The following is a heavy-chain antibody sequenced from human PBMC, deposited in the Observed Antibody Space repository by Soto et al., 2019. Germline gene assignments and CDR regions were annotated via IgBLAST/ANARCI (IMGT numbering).Heavy chain of an antibody. CDR1: GFTFSSYA. D-gene: IGHD3-16*01. V-gene: IGHV3-30*04. J-gene: IGHJ4*02. Sequence: QVQLVESGGGVVQPGRSLRLSCAASGFTFSSYAMHWVRQAPGKGLEWVAVISYDGSNKDYADSVKGRFTISRDNSKNTLYVQMTSLRAEDTAVYYCARGLGAPYYDHVDAASALPIWGQGSLVTVSS. CDR2: ISYDGSNK. CDR3: ARGLGAPYYDHVDAASALPI.